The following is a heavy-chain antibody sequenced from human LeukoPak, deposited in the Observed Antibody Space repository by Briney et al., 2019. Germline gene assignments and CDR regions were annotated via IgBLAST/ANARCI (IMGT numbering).Heavy chain of an antibody. CDR2: TNHSGST. J-gene: IGHJ6*02. Sequence: SETLSLTCAVYGGSFSGYYWSWIRQPPGKGLEWIGETNHSGSTNYNPSLKSRVTISVDTSKNQFSLKLSSVTAADTAVYYCARGYSNYRYYYYYGMDVWGQGTTVTVSS. CDR1: GGSFSGYY. CDR3: ARGYSNYRYYYYYGMDV. V-gene: IGHV4-34*01. D-gene: IGHD4-11*01.